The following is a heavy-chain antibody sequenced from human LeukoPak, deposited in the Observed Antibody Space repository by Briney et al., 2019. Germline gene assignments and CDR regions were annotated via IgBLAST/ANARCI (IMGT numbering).Heavy chain of an antibody. J-gene: IGHJ4*02. CDR2: INHSGST. D-gene: IGHD3-16*02. CDR3: AREGVWGSYRYTRGY. CDR1: GGSFSGYY. Sequence: SETLCLTCAVYGGSFSGYYWRWIRQPPGKGLEWIGEINHSGSTNYNPSLKRGGTISVDTSKNQFSLKLSSVTAADTDVYYWAREGVWGSYRYTRGYWGQGTLVTVSS. V-gene: IGHV4-34*01.